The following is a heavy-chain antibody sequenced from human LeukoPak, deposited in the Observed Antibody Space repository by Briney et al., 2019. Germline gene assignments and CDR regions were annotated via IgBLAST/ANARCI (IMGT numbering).Heavy chain of an antibody. Sequence: GRSLRLSCAASGFTFSSYGMHWVRQAPGKGLEWVAVISYDGSNKYYADSVKGRFTISRDNSKNTLYLQMNSLRAEDTAVYYCAKAAAAAAAQWFDPWGQGTLVTVSS. J-gene: IGHJ5*02. D-gene: IGHD6-13*01. CDR1: GFTFSSYG. CDR2: ISYDGSNK. CDR3: AKAAAAAAAQWFDP. V-gene: IGHV3-30*18.